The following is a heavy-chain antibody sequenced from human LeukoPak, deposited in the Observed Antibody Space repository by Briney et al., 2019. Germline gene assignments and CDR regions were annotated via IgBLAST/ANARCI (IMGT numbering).Heavy chain of an antibody. CDR1: GFTFSSYG. Sequence: PGRSLRLSCAASGFTFSSYGMHWVRQAPGKGLEWVAVISYDGSNNYYADSVKGRFTISRDNSKNTLYLQMNSLRAEDTAVYYCAKDDGAHSSFDYWGQGTLVTVSS. V-gene: IGHV3-30*18. J-gene: IGHJ4*02. CDR3: AKDDGAHSSFDY. D-gene: IGHD2-15*01. CDR2: ISYDGSNN.